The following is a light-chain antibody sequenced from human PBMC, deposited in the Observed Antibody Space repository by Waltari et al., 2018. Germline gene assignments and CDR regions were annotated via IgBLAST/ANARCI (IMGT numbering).Light chain of an antibody. CDR2: KVS. CDR1: QSLLHRDGNTY. V-gene: IGKV2-30*02. Sequence: DLVMTQSPLSLPVSLGQPASISCKSSQSLLHRDGNTYLNWFYQRPGRAPRRLIYKVSNRDSGVPDRFSGSGSGTEFTLKISRVEAEDIGLYDCMKDAHWPPYTFGQGTKLEI. J-gene: IGKJ2*01. CDR3: MKDAHWPPYT.